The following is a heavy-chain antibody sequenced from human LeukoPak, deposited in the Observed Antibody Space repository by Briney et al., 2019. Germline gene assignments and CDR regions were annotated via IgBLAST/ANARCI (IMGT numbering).Heavy chain of an antibody. D-gene: IGHD3-10*01. CDR1: GGSFSAYY. CDR3: AREKEVVAMVRGVRSQYYFDY. V-gene: IGHV4-34*01. Sequence: SETLSLTCAIYGGSFSAYYWSWIRQPPGKGLEWIGEINHSGSTNYNPSLKSRVTISVDTSKNQFSLKLSSVTAADTAVYYCAREKEVVAMVRGVRSQYYFDYWGQGTLVTVSS. CDR2: INHSGST. J-gene: IGHJ4*02.